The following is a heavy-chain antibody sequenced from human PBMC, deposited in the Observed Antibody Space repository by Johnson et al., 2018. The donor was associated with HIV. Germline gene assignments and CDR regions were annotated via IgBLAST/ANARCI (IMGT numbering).Heavy chain of an antibody. CDR3: AKQWGVRANGDQENDAFDI. CDR1: GINFSNCA. Sequence: VQLVESGGDLFQPGGSLRLSYAASGINFSNCAMHWVRQAPGKGLEWVANIKQDGSEKYYVDSVKGRFTISRDNAKNSLYLQMNSLRAEDTAVYYCAKQWGVRANGDQENDAFDIWGQGTMVTVSS. CDR2: IKQDGSEK. V-gene: IGHV3-7*05. D-gene: IGHD4-17*01. J-gene: IGHJ3*02.